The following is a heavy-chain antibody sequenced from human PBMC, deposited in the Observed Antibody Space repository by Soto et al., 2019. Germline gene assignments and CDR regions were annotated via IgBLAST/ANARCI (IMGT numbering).Heavy chain of an antibody. CDR2: SRDRANGFTT. D-gene: IGHD1-7*01. V-gene: IGHV3-72*01. J-gene: IGHJ4*02. CDR3: TRLRNYQIDS. CDR1: GFTLSDHY. Sequence: GGSLRLSCAASGFTLSDHYMDWVRQAPGKGLEWVGRSRDRANGFTTEYAASVRGRFTISRDDSKSSLYLQMNSLKTEDTAVYYCTRLRNYQIDSWGQGTLVTVSS.